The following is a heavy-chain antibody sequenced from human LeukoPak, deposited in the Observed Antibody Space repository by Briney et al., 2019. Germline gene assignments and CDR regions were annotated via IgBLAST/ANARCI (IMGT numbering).Heavy chain of an antibody. V-gene: IGHV4-34*01. J-gene: IGHJ4*02. Sequence: SETLSLTCAVYGGSFSGYYWSWIRQPPGKGLEWIGEINHSGSTNYNPSLKSRVTISVDTSKNQFSLKLSSVTAADTAVYYCARNLVRSSSCHFDYWGQGTLVTVSS. CDR1: GGSFSGYY. D-gene: IGHD6-13*01. CDR2: INHSGST. CDR3: ARNLVRSSSCHFDY.